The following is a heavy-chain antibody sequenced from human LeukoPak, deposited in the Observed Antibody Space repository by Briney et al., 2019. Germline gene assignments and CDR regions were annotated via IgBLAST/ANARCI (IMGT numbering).Heavy chain of an antibody. D-gene: IGHD3-16*01. CDR3: ATNRGGSRDVLDI. Sequence: SETLSLTCTVSGASMTTNWWTWVRQPPGKGLEYIGYIYSGGSTNYNPTLKGRVTMSLATSKNQFSLKMTSATAADTAIYYCATNRGGSRDVLDIWGQGTMVTVSA. CDR2: IYSGGST. V-gene: IGHV4-59*01. J-gene: IGHJ3*02. CDR1: GASMTTNW.